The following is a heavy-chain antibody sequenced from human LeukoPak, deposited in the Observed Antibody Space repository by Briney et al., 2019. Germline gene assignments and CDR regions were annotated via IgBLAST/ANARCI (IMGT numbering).Heavy chain of an antibody. V-gene: IGHV4-34*01. D-gene: IGHD6-13*01. CDR2: INHSGST. CDR1: GGSFSGYY. J-gene: IGHJ4*02. CDR3: ARPTRGLSSWYTA. Sequence: SETLSLTCAVYGGSFSGYYWSWIRQPPGKGLEWIGEINHSGSTNYNPSLKSRVTISVDTSKNQFSLKLSSVTAADTAVYYCARPTRGLSSWYTAWGQETLVTVSS.